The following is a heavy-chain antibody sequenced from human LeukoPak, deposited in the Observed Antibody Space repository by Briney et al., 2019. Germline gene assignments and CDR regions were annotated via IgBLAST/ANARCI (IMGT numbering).Heavy chain of an antibody. Sequence: GGSLRLSCVASVSSFYSDAMAWVRQAPEKGLEWVSSLSDTGGSTYYADSVKGRFIIYRDNSKNTLYLQMNSLRVEDTALYYCARVDWSGYGIWNGPNWFDPWGQGTLVTASS. J-gene: IGHJ5*02. CDR1: VSSFYSDA. D-gene: IGHD3-3*01. CDR2: LSDTGGST. V-gene: IGHV3-23*01. CDR3: ARVDWSGYGIWNGPNWFDP.